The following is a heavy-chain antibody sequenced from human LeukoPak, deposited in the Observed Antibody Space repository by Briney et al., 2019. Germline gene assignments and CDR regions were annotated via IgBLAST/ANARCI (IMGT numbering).Heavy chain of an antibody. CDR2: ISWNSGSI. V-gene: IGHV3-9*01. Sequence: PGGSLRLSCAASGFTFDDYAMHWVRQAPGKGLEWVSGISWNSGSIGYADSVKGRFTISRDNAKNSLHLQMNSLRAEDTALYYCAKDKRRNYYYGMDVWGQGTTVTVSS. J-gene: IGHJ6*02. CDR1: GFTFDDYA. CDR3: AKDKRRNYYYGMDV.